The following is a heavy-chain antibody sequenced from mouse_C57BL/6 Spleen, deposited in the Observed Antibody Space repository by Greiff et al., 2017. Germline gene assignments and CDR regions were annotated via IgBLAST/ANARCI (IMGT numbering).Heavy chain of an antibody. Sequence: EVMLVESGGDLVKPGGSLKLSCAASGFTFSSYGMSWVRQTPDKRLEWVATISSGGSYTYYPDSVKGRFTISRDNAKNTLYLQMSSLKSEDTAMYYCGPNWDSSMDYWGQGTSVTVSS. J-gene: IGHJ4*01. CDR2: ISSGGSYT. CDR1: GFTFSSYG. CDR3: GPNWDSSMDY. D-gene: IGHD4-1*01. V-gene: IGHV5-6*01.